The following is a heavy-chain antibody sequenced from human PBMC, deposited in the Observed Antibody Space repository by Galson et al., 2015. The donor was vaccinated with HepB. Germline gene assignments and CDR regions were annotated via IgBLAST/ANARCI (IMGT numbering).Heavy chain of an antibody. J-gene: IGHJ4*02. CDR3: ARDLEGCSSTSCYVSGSDY. Sequence: SVKVSCKASGYTFTSYYMHWVRQAPGQGLEWKGIINPSGGSTSYAQKFQGRVTMTRDTSTSTVYMELSSLRSEDTAVYYCARDLEGCSSTSCYVSGSDYWGQGTLVTVSS. CDR2: INPSGGST. V-gene: IGHV1-46*03. D-gene: IGHD2-2*01. CDR1: GYTFTSYY.